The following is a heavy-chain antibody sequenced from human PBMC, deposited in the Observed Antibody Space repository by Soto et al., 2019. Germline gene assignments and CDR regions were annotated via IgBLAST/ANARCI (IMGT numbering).Heavy chain of an antibody. D-gene: IGHD5-18*01. CDR2: IIPIFGTA. CDR3: ARSDTAMVCQGTLYYYGMDV. J-gene: IGHJ6*02. V-gene: IGHV1-69*06. Sequence: GASVKVSCKASGGTFSSYAISWVRQAPGQGLEWMGGIIPIFGTANYAQKFQGRVTITADKSTSTAYMELSSLRSEDTAVYYCARSDTAMVCQGTLYYYGMDVWGQGTTVTVSS. CDR1: GGTFSSYA.